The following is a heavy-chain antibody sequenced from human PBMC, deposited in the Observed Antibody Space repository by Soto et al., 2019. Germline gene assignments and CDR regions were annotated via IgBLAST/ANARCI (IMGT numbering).Heavy chain of an antibody. CDR1: GGSISSDF. D-gene: IGHD6-13*01. Sequence: SETLSLTCTVSGGSISSDFWSWIRQPPGKGLEWIGYISISGNTDYSPSLKSRATISADTSRNQFSLKLSSVTAADTAVYYCARRDIAAAGADFDYWGQGTLVTVSS. J-gene: IGHJ4*02. V-gene: IGHV4-59*12. CDR2: ISISGNT. CDR3: ARRDIAAAGADFDY.